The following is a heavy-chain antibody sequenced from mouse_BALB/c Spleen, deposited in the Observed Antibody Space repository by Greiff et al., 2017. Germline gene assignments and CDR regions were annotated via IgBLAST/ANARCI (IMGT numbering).Heavy chain of an antibody. CDR2: IDPENGNT. V-gene: IGHV14-1*02. J-gene: IGHJ3*01. D-gene: IGHD2-2*01. CDR3: ARLKGYDAWFAY. Sequence: VQLKQSGAELVRPGALVKLSCKASGFNIKDYYMHWVKQRPEQGLEWIGWIDPENGNTIYDPKFQGKASITADTSSNTAYLQLISLTSEDTAVYYSARLKGYDAWFAYWGQGTLVTVSA. CDR1: GFNIKDYY.